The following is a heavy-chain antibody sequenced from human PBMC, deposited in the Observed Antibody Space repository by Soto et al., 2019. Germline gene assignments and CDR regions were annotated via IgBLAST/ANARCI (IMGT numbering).Heavy chain of an antibody. V-gene: IGHV3-11*01. CDR3: ARGVVPAANAFDI. CDR1: GFTXXXYY. Sequence: QVQLVESGGGLVKPGGSLRLSCAASGFTXXXYYMSWIRQASGKGLEWVSYISSSGGTIYYADSVKGRFTISRDNAKNSLYLQMNSLRAEDTAVYYCARGVVPAANAFDIWGQGTMVTVSS. CDR2: ISSSGGTI. D-gene: IGHD2-2*01. J-gene: IGHJ3*02.